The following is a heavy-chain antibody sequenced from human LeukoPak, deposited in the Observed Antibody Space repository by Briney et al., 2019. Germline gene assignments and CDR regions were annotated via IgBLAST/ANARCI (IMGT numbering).Heavy chain of an antibody. D-gene: IGHD4-17*01. J-gene: IGHJ6*02. V-gene: IGHV4-30-4*01. Sequence: SETLSLTCTVSGGSIGSGDYYRSWVRQPPGKGLEWIGYIYYSGSTHYNPSLKSRVTISVDTSTNQFSLRLSSVTAADTAVYYCASTEDYGDYEQFNYYYYGMDVWGQGTTVTVSS. CDR3: ASTEDYGDYEQFNYYYYGMDV. CDR1: GGSIGSGDYY. CDR2: IYYSGST.